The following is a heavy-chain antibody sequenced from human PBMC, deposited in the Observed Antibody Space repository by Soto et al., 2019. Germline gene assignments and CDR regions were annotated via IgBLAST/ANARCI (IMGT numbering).Heavy chain of an antibody. Sequence: AGGSLRLSCAASGFTVSSNYMSWVRQAPGKGLEWVSVIYSGGSTYYADSVKGRFTISRDNSKNTLYLQMNSLRAEDTAVYYCARERGWYGYYYGMDVWGQGTTVTVSS. CDR3: ARERGWYGYYYGMDV. D-gene: IGHD6-19*01. CDR2: IYSGGST. V-gene: IGHV3-53*01. CDR1: GFTVSSNY. J-gene: IGHJ6*02.